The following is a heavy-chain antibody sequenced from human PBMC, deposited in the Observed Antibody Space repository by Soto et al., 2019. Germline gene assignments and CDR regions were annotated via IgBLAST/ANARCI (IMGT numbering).Heavy chain of an antibody. J-gene: IGHJ5*02. D-gene: IGHD3-22*01. CDR3: AISCCGSSGTAAAP. Sequence: PSETLSLTCTVSGGSISSGGYYWSWIRQHPGKGLEWIGYIYYSGSTYYNPSLKSRVTISVDTSKNQFSLKLSSVTAADTAVYYCAISCCGSSGTAAAPCGQGTLVTGSS. CDR1: GGSISSGGYY. CDR2: IYYSGST. V-gene: IGHV4-31*03.